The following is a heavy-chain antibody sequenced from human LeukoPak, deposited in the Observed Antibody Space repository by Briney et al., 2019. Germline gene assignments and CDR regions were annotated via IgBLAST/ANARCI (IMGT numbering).Heavy chain of an antibody. V-gene: IGHV1-69*05. CDR2: IIPIFGTA. J-gene: IGHJ3*02. CDR1: GGTFSSYA. CDR3: ARAYGGNSVDAFDI. Sequence: ASVKVSCKAPGGTFSSYAISWVRQAPGQGLEWMGGIIPIFGTANYAQKFQGRVTITTDESTSTAYMELSSLRSEDTAVYYCARAYGGNSVDAFDIGGQGTMVTVSS. D-gene: IGHD4-23*01.